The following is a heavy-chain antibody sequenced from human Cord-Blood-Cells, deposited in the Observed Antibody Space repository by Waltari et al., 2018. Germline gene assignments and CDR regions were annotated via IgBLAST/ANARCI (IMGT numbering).Heavy chain of an antibody. V-gene: IGHV1-2*02. CDR1: RYIFTCYY. D-gene: IGHD5-12*01. CDR3: AREGLGKRWYFDL. CDR2: INPNSGGT. J-gene: IGHJ2*01. Sequence: QVQLVQSGAAVQKPAASVKVSCKASRYIFTCYYMHWVRQAPGQGLEWMGWINPNSGGTNYAQKCQGRVTMTRDTSISTAYMELSRLRSDDTAVYYCAREGLGKRWYFDLWGRGTLVTVSS.